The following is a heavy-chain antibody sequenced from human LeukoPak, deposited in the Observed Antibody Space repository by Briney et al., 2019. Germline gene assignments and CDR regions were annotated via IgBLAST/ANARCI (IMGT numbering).Heavy chain of an antibody. V-gene: IGHV4-4*07. Sequence: PSETLSLTCTVSGGSIINHYWSWIRQPAGKGLEWIGRIYSSGSANYSPSLKSRVSMSIDTSNNHFSLNLTSVTAADTALYFCARAVRYASGWSTPESWGQGTLVTVSS. CDR3: ARAVRYASGWSTPES. CDR2: IYSSGSA. CDR1: GGSIINHY. D-gene: IGHD6-19*01. J-gene: IGHJ5*02.